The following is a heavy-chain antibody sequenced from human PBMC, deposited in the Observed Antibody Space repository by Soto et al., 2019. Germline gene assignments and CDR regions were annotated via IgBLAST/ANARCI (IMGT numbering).Heavy chain of an antibody. CDR1: GFTFSSYS. D-gene: IGHD6-13*01. CDR2: ISSSSSYI. V-gene: IGHV3-21*01. Sequence: GGSLRLSCAASGFTFSSYSMNWVRQAPGKGLEWVSSISSSSSYIYYADSVKGRFTISRDNAKNSLYLQMNSLRAEDTAVYYCARDRIAAAGTGGYYYYGMDVWGQGTTVTVSS. J-gene: IGHJ6*02. CDR3: ARDRIAAAGTGGYYYYGMDV.